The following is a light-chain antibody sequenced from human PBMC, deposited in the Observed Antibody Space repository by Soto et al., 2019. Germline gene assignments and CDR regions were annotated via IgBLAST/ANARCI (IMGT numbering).Light chain of an antibody. Sequence: DIVMTQSPDSLAVSLGERATINCKSSQSILYSSNNKNYLAWYQQKPGQPPKLLIYWASTRESGVPDRFSGSGSGTDFTLTISSLQAEDVATYYCQQYYSSPTWTFGQGTKVESK. CDR1: QSILYSSNNKNY. CDR3: QQYYSSPTWT. CDR2: WAS. V-gene: IGKV4-1*01. J-gene: IGKJ1*01.